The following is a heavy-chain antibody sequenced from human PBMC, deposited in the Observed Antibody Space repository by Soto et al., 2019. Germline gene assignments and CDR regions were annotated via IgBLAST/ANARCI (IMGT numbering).Heavy chain of an antibody. CDR2: ISAYNGNT. Sequence: GASVKVSCKASGYTFTSYGISWVRQAPGQGLEWMGWISAYNGNTNYAQKLQGRVTMTTDTSTSTAYMELRSLRSDDTAVYYCARVWMVATIHYNLFDPWGQGTLVTVSS. D-gene: IGHD5-12*01. CDR3: ARVWMVATIHYNLFDP. V-gene: IGHV1-18*01. J-gene: IGHJ5*02. CDR1: GYTFTSYG.